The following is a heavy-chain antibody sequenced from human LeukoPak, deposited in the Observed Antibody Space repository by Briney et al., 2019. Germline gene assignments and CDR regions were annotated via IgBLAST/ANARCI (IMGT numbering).Heavy chain of an antibody. CDR2: LYYSGST. Sequence: PSETLSLTCAVYGGSFSGYYWTWIRQPPGKGLEWIGSLYYSGSTNYNPSLKSRVTISVDTSKNQFSLKLSSVTAADTAVYYCARRHVEYSSSSDPYYFDYWGQGTLVTVSS. D-gene: IGHD6-6*01. CDR1: GGSFSGYY. J-gene: IGHJ4*02. V-gene: IGHV4-59*13. CDR3: ARRHVEYSSSSDPYYFDY.